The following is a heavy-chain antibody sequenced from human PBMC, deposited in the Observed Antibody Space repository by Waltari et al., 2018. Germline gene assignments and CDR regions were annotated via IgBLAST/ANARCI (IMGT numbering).Heavy chain of an antibody. Sequence: EVQLVESGGGLIQPGGSLRLSCAASGFTVSSNYMSWVRQAPGKGLEWVSVSYSGGSTYYADSVKGRFTISRDNSKNTLYLQMNSLRAEDTAVYYCARGPVGSYNYYFDYWGQGTLVTVSS. V-gene: IGHV3-53*01. CDR2: SYSGGST. CDR1: GFTVSSNY. D-gene: IGHD3-10*01. CDR3: ARGPVGSYNYYFDY. J-gene: IGHJ4*02.